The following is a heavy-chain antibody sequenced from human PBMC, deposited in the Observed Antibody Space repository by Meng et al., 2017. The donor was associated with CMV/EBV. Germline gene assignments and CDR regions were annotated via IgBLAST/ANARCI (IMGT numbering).Heavy chain of an antibody. CDR3: ARDLGDLDYWGPDAFDI. CDR1: GYTITGYY. Sequence: SVNVSRKASGYTITGYYMHWVRQAPGQGLEWMGWINPNSGGTNYAQKFQGRVTMTRNTSISTAHMELSRLRSDDTAVYYCARDLGDLDYWGPDAFDIWGQGTMVTVSS. D-gene: IGHD7-27*01. CDR2: INPNSGGT. J-gene: IGHJ3*02. V-gene: IGHV1-2*02.